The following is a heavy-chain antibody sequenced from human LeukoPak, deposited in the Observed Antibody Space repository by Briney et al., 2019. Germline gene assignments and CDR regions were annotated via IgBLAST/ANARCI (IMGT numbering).Heavy chain of an antibody. CDR2: IKPDSGGT. CDR1: GYTFTDYY. D-gene: IGHD6-6*01. CDR3: ARDFRSSSGHYYYMDV. V-gene: IGHV1-2*06. J-gene: IGHJ6*03. Sequence: ASVKVSCKASGYTFTDYYLHWVRQAPGQRLEWVGRIKPDSGGTNCAQKFQGRVTLTMDMSITTAYMELSTLTSDDTAIYFCARDFRSSSGHYYYMDVWANGTAVSVSS.